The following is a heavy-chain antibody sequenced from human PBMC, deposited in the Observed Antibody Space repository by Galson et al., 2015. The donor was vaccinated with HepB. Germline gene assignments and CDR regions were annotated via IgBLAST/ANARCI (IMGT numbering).Heavy chain of an antibody. V-gene: IGHV1-58*01. J-gene: IGHJ6*02. CDR1: GFTFTSSA. D-gene: IGHD2/OR15-2a*01. CDR3: AAKAEYGYYYYYGMDV. CDR2: IVVGSGNT. Sequence: SVKVSCKASGFTFTSSAVQWVRQARGQRLEWIGWIVVGSGNTNYAQKFQERVTITRDMSTSTAYMELSSLRSEDTAVYYCAAKAEYGYYYYYGMDVWGQGTTVTVSS.